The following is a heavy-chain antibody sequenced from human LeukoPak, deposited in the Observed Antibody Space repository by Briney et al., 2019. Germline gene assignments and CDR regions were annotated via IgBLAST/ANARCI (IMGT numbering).Heavy chain of an antibody. CDR3: ARDRRSATVNNFYYYYMDV. Sequence: SETLSLTCTLPDGSISGYYWSWIRQPAGKGLEWIGRIDTSGSTNYNPSLKSRVTMSVDTSKNQFSLKLTSVTAADTALYFCARDRRSATVNNFYYYYMDVWGKGTTVTVSS. J-gene: IGHJ6*03. CDR2: IDTSGST. D-gene: IGHD4-11*01. V-gene: IGHV4-4*07. CDR1: DGSISGYY.